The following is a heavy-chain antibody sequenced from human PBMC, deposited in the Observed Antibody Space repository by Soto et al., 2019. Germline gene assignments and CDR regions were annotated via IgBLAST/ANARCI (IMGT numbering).Heavy chain of an antibody. J-gene: IGHJ6*02. D-gene: IGHD6-6*01. CDR1: GFTFDDYA. CDR2: ISWNSGSI. Sequence: GGSLRLSCAASGFTFDDYAMHWVRQAPGKGLEWVSGISWNSGSIGYADSVKGRFTVSRDNAKNSLYLQMNSLRAEDTALYYCAKAGYSSSSPDYYYYGMDAWGQGTTVTVSS. V-gene: IGHV3-9*01. CDR3: AKAGYSSSSPDYYYYGMDA.